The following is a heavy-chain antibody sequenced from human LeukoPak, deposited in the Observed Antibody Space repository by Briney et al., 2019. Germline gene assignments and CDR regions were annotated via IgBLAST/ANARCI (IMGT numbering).Heavy chain of an antibody. CDR3: ARDNYYDSSGYSIDY. J-gene: IGHJ4*02. CDR1: GGSISSSSHY. CDR2: IYYSGST. Sequence: PSETLSLTCTVSGGSISSSSHYWGWIRQPPGKGLEWIGSIYYSGSTYYNPSLKSRVTISVDTSKNQFSLKLSSVTAADTAVYYCARDNYYDSSGYSIDYWGQGTLVTVSS. V-gene: IGHV4-39*07. D-gene: IGHD3-22*01.